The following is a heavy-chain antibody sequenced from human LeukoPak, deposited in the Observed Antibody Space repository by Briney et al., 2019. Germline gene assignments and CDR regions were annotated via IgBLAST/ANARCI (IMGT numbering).Heavy chain of an antibody. CDR3: ANFGVVIR. J-gene: IGHJ4*02. V-gene: IGHV4-39*01. D-gene: IGHD3-3*01. Sequence: SETLSLTCTVSGGSISSSSYYWCWIRQPPGKGLEWIGSIYYSGSTYYNPSLKSRVTISVDTSKNQFSLKLSSVTAADTAVYYCANFGVVIRWGQGTLVTVSS. CDR2: IYYSGST. CDR1: GGSISSSSYY.